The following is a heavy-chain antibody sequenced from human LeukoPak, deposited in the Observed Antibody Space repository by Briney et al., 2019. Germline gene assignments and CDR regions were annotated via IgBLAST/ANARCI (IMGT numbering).Heavy chain of an antibody. CDR1: GFTFSSFG. CDR3: ARPKGSGWYPISGFDY. D-gene: IGHD6-19*01. J-gene: IGHJ4*02. Sequence: GGSLRLSCAASGFTFSSFGMHWVRQAPGKGLEWVSGINWNGGSTGYADSVKGQFTISRDNAKNSLYLQMNRLRDEDTALYYCARPKGSGWYPISGFDYWGQGTLLTVSS. V-gene: IGHV3-20*04. CDR2: INWNGGST.